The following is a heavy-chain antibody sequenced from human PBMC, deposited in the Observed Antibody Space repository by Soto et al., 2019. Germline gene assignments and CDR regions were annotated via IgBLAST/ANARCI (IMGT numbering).Heavy chain of an antibody. J-gene: IGHJ4*02. D-gene: IGHD6-13*01. V-gene: IGHV1-69*12. CDR3: ARVAGQQLADY. Sequence: QVQLVQSGAEVKKPGSSVKVSCKASGGTFSSYAISWVRQAPGQGLEWMGGISPIFGTPNYAQRFQGRVTITADESTSTTYMELSSRRSEDAAVYSCARVAGQQLADYWGQGTLVTVSS. CDR1: GGTFSSYA. CDR2: ISPIFGTP.